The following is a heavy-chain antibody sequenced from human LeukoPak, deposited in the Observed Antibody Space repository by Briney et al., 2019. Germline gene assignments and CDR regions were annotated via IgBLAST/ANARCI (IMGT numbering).Heavy chain of an antibody. J-gene: IGHJ4*02. D-gene: IGHD1-20*01. Sequence: GGSLRLSCAASGFTFSNYAMSWVRQAPGKGLEWVSSISSSSSYIYYADSVKGRFTISRDNAKNSLYLQMNSLRAEDTAVYYCARVLDNWNDAIHWGQGTLVTVSS. CDR3: ARVLDNWNDAIH. CDR2: ISSSSSYI. V-gene: IGHV3-21*01. CDR1: GFTFSNYA.